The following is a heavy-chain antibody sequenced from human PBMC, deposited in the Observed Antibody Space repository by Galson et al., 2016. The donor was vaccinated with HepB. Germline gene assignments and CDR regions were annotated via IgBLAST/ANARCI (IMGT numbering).Heavy chain of an antibody. V-gene: IGHV1-58*01. Sequence: SVKVSCKASGFTFTSSAVQWVRQARGQRLEWIGWIVVGSGNTNYAQKFQERVTITRDTSTSTVYMEVSSLRSEDTAVYYCAADSDVVVTAISYYYYYGMDVWGQGTTVTVSS. CDR2: IVVGSGNT. CDR3: AADSDVVVTAISYYYYYGMDV. J-gene: IGHJ6*02. CDR1: GFTFTSSA. D-gene: IGHD2-21*02.